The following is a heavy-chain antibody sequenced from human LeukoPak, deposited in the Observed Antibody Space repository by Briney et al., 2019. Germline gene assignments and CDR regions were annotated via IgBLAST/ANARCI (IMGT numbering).Heavy chain of an antibody. D-gene: IGHD3-3*01. V-gene: IGHV3-30-3*01. CDR1: GFTFSSYA. CDR2: ISYDGSNK. Sequence: GGSLRLSCAASGFTFSSYAMHWVRQAPGKGLEWVAVISYDGSNKYYADSVKGRFTISRDNSKNTLYLQMNSLRAEDTAVYYCARDRSGRTLARPLSRGAFDIWGQGTMVTVSS. CDR3: ARDRSGRTLARPLSRGAFDI. J-gene: IGHJ3*02.